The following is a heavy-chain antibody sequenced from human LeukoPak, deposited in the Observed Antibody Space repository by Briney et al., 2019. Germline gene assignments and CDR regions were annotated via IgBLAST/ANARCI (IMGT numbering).Heavy chain of an antibody. CDR1: GFTFSSYA. D-gene: IGHD2-15*01. J-gene: IGHJ6*02. Sequence: QPGGSLRLSCAASGFTFSSYAMSWVRQAPGKGLEWVSYISSSSSYTNYADSVKGRFTISRDNAKNSLYLQMNSLRAEDTAVYYCARALVVAAQQRDYYYGMDVWGQGTTVTVSS. CDR2: ISSSSSYT. V-gene: IGHV3-48*04. CDR3: ARALVVAAQQRDYYYGMDV.